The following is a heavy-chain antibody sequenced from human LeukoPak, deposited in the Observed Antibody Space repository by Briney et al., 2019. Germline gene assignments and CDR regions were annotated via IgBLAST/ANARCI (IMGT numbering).Heavy chain of an antibody. CDR2: IKQDGSEK. J-gene: IGHJ6*03. D-gene: IGHD6-6*01. CDR3: ASVSGSASIAARRDYYYYMDV. V-gene: IGHV3-7*01. CDR1: GFTFSSYW. Sequence: GGSLRLSCAASGFTFSSYWMSWVRQAPGKGLEWVANIKQDGSEKYYVDSVKGRFTISRDNAKNSLYLQMNSLRAEDTAVYYCASVSGSASIAARRDYYYYMDVWGKGTTVTVSS.